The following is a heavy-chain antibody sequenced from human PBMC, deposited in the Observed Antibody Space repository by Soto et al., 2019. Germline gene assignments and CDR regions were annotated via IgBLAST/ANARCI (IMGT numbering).Heavy chain of an antibody. D-gene: IGHD3-22*01. V-gene: IGHV1-18*01. CDR2: INPNSGHT. CDR3: ARGQVVNFDNWFDP. J-gene: IGHJ5*02. Sequence: ASLKVSCKASGYIFTTYGIIWVRQAPGQGLEWMGWINPNSGHTNYAQNLKDRVTMTTDTSTNTAYMELRSLRSNDTAVYFCARGQVVNFDNWFDPWGQGTLVTVSS. CDR1: GYIFTTYG.